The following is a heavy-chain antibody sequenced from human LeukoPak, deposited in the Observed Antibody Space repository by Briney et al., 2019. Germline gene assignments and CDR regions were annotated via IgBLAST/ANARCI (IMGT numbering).Heavy chain of an antibody. J-gene: IGHJ5*02. D-gene: IGHD6-13*01. V-gene: IGHV3-48*03. Sequence: HPGGSLRLSCAASGFTFSSYEMNWVRQAPGKGLEWVSYISAIDSTTYYADSVKGRFTISRDNAKNSLYLQMNSLRVEDTAVYHCARGLASSNWPHWFDPWGQGTLVSVSS. CDR1: GFTFSSYE. CDR3: ARGLASSNWPHWFDP. CDR2: ISAIDSTT.